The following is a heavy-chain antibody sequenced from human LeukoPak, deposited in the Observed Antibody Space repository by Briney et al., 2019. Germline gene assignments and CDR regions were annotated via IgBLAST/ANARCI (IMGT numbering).Heavy chain of an antibody. D-gene: IGHD6-19*01. CDR2: ISLDGSDK. Sequence: GGSLRLSCAASGFLFSSYAMDWVRQSPGKGLEWVAVISLDGSDKYYGDSVKGRFNISRDNSKNTVYLEISSLRVEDTAVYYCARDYLSSGWFVASYDYWVRGTLVTVSS. CDR3: ARDYLSSGWFVASYDY. J-gene: IGHJ4*02. V-gene: IGHV3-30*03. CDR1: GFLFSSYA.